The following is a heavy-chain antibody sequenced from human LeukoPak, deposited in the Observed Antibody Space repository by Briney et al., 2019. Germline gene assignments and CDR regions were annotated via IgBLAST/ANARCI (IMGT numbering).Heavy chain of an antibody. Sequence: SETLSLTCTVSGGSISSYYWSWIRQPPGKRLEWIGYIYYSGSTNYNPSLKSRVTISVDTSKNQFSLKLSSVTAADTAVYYCARTSSGWPYYFDYWGQGTLVTVSS. CDR3: ARTSSGWPYYFDY. CDR2: IYYSGST. D-gene: IGHD6-19*01. CDR1: GGSISSYY. V-gene: IGHV4-59*01. J-gene: IGHJ4*02.